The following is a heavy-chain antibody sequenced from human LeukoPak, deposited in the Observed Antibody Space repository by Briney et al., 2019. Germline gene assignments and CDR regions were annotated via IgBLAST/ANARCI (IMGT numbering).Heavy chain of an antibody. J-gene: IGHJ6*02. CDR2: ISYDGSNK. CDR1: GFTFSSYG. D-gene: IGHD6-13*01. CDR3: AKGAEADYYYGMDV. V-gene: IGHV3-30*18. Sequence: GRSLRLSCAASGFTFSSYGMHWVRQAPAKGLEWVAVISYDGSNKYYADSVKGRFTISRDNSKNTLYLQMNSLRAEDTAVYYCAKGAEADYYYGMDVWGQGTTVTVSS.